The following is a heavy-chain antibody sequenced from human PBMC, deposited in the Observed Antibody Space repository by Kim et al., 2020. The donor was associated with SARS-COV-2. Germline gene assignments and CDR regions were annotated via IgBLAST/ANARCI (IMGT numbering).Heavy chain of an antibody. Sequence: TNHNPPPKSRVTISVDTSKNQFSLKLSSVTAADTAVYYCARQVPEDAFDIWGQGTMVTVSS. CDR3: ARQVPEDAFDI. J-gene: IGHJ3*02. D-gene: IGHD2-2*01. V-gene: IGHV4-59*08. CDR2: T.